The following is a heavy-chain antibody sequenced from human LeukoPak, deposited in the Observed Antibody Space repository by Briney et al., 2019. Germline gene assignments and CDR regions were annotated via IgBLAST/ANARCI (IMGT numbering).Heavy chain of an antibody. Sequence: PGGSLRLSCAASGFAFSSYSMNWVRQAPGKGLEGIGGFKYGGSTYYNPSLKSRVTITVYTSKNQFSLKLSSVTAADTAVYYCARESSRDCRTTSCYEVFDPWGQGTLVTVSS. V-gene: IGHV4-34*01. CDR3: ARESSRDCRTTSCYEVFDP. CDR1: GFAFSSYS. J-gene: IGHJ5*02. CDR2: FKYGGST. D-gene: IGHD2-2*01.